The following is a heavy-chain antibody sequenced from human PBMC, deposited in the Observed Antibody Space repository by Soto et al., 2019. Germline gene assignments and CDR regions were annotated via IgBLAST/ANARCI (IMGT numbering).Heavy chain of an antibody. CDR2: IYPGDSDT. J-gene: IGHJ4*02. CDR1: GYSFTTYW. V-gene: IGHV5-51*01. CDR3: AARLAAGQVTWFDY. Sequence: RGESLKISCKGSGYSFTTYWIGWVRQMPGKGLEWMGIIYPGDSDTTYSPSFQGQVTISADKSISTAYLQWSSLKASDTAMYYCAARLAAGQVTWFDYWGQGTLVTVSS. D-gene: IGHD6-13*01.